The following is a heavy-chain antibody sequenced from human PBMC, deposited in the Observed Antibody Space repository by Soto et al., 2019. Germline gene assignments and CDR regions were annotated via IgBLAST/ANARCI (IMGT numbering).Heavy chain of an antibody. CDR3: ARAREPDAGEYCSGGSCYENWFDP. CDR2: ISYDGSNK. D-gene: IGHD2-15*01. J-gene: IGHJ5*02. V-gene: IGHV3-30-3*01. Sequence: GGSLRLSCAASGFTFSSYAMHWVRQAPGKGLEWVAVISYDGSNKYYADSVKGRFTISRDNSKNTLYLQMNSLRAEDTAVYYCARAREPDAGEYCSGGSCYENWFDPWGQGTLVTVSS. CDR1: GFTFSSYA.